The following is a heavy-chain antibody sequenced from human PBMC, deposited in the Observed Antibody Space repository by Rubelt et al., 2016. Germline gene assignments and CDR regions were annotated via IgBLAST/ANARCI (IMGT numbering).Heavy chain of an antibody. CDR2: IYSGGST. CDR1: GGSISRSTYY. Sequence: LQLQESGPGLVKPSETLSLTCTVSGGSISRSTYYWGWIRQPPGQGLEWVSVIYSGGSTYYADSVKGRFTISRDNSKNTLYLQRNSLRAEDTAVYYCARDSSGSYYSYYYGMDVWGQGTTVTVSS. D-gene: IGHD1-26*01. J-gene: IGHJ6*02. CDR3: ARDSSGSYYSYYYGMDV. V-gene: IGHV3-53*01.